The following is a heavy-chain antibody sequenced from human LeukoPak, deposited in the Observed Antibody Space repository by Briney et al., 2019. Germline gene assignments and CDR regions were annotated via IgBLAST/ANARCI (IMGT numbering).Heavy chain of an antibody. CDR2: IWYDGSNK. Sequence: GRSLRLSCAASGFTFSNYGMHWVRQAPGKGLEWVAVIWYDGSNKYYADSVKGRFTISRDNSKNTLYLQMNSLRAEDTAVYYCAKDGQWLAYYFDYWGQGTLVTVSS. CDR3: AKDGQWLAYYFDY. D-gene: IGHD6-19*01. J-gene: IGHJ4*02. CDR1: GFTFSNYG. V-gene: IGHV3-33*06.